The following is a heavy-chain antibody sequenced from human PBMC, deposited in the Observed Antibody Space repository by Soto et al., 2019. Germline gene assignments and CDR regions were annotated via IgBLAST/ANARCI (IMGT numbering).Heavy chain of an antibody. CDR2: IYWDDDQ. Sequence: QITLKESGPTLVKPTQTLKLTCTFSGFSLDTSGVGVGWIRQAPGEALEWLGVIYWDDDQRYSPALRNRLTITKDTSKNQVVLTMTNMNPVDAGTYYCARRRIYNGYDSWGQGTLVTVSS. V-gene: IGHV2-5*02. CDR3: ARRRIYNGYDS. J-gene: IGHJ4*02. CDR1: GFSLDTSGVG. D-gene: IGHD5-12*01.